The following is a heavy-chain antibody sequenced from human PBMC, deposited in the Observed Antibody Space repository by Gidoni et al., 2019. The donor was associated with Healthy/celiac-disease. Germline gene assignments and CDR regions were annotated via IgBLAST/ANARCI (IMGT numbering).Heavy chain of an antibody. CDR2: ISSSGSTI. CDR1: GFPFSSYE. V-gene: IGHV3-48*03. D-gene: IGHD6-13*01. CDR3: ARFRGGRTAAAGTGLDY. J-gene: IGHJ4*02. Sequence: EVQLVESGGGLVQPGGSLRLSCAASGFPFSSYEMNWVRQAPGKGLEWVSYISSSGSTIYYADSVKGRFTISRDNAKNSLYLQMNSLRAEDTAVYYCARFRGGRTAAAGTGLDYWGQGTLVTVSS.